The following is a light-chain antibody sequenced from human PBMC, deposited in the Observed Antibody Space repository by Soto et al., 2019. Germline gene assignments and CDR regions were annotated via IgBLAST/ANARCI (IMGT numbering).Light chain of an antibody. V-gene: IGKV4-1*01. Sequence: DIVMTQSPDSLAVSLGERATINCKSSQSVLYSSNNKNYLTWYQQKPGQPPKLLIYWASTRESGVPDRISGSGSGTDFTLTISSLQTEDVAVYYCQQHYSGITFGGGTKVEIK. CDR2: WAS. CDR1: QSVLYSSNNKNY. CDR3: QQHYSGIT. J-gene: IGKJ4*01.